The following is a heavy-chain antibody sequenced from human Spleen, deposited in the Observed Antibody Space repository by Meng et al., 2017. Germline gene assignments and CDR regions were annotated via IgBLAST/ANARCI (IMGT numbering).Heavy chain of an antibody. V-gene: IGHV4-34*01. CDR2: INHSGST. CDR3: ARGPTTMAHDFDY. D-gene: IGHD4-11*01. CDR1: GGSFSEYY. J-gene: IGHJ4*02. Sequence: QGQVAEWGAGLFNPSGTLSLTCVVSGGSFSEYYWSWIRQPPGKGLEWIGEINHSGSTNYNPSLESRATISVDTSQNNLSLKLSAVTAADSAVYYCARGPTTMAHDFDYWGQGTLVTVSS.